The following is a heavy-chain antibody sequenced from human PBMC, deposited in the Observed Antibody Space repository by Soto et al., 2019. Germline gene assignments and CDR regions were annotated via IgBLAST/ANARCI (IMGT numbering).Heavy chain of an antibody. CDR1: GGTFSSYA. D-gene: IGHD2-2*01. CDR3: ARGVVPAARRVNYYGMDV. CDR2: IIHSFGTA. V-gene: IGHV1-69*01. J-gene: IGHJ6*02. Sequence: QVQLVQSGAEVKKPGSSVKVSCKASGGTFSSYAIRWVRQAPGQGPEWMGGIIHSFGTANYAQKFQGRVTITAAESTSTAYMELSRLSSEDTAGYYCARGVVPAARRVNYYGMDVWGQGTTVTVSS.